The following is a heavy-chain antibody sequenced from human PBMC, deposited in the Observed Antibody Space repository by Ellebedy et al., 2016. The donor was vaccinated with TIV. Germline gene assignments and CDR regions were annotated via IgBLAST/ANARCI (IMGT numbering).Heavy chain of an antibody. D-gene: IGHD6-6*01. CDR2: INPNSGGT. CDR3: ARGGLLSSTSAAGRIYGMDV. J-gene: IGHJ6*02. Sequence: AASVEVSCKASGYTFTDYYMQWVRQAPGQGPEWMGWINPNSGGTKYVQKFQGRVTMTRDTSIRTAYMELSRLSSDDTAVYYCARGGLLSSTSAAGRIYGMDVWGQGTTVTVSS. CDR1: GYTFTDYY. V-gene: IGHV1-2*02.